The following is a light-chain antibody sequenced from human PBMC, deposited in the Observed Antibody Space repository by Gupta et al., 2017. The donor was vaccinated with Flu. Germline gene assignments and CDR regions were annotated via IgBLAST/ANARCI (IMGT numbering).Light chain of an antibody. CDR3: QQANSLPLT. V-gene: IGKV1-12*01. CDR2: STS. Sequence: SPSAVSSSVGDRVIITCRASQINSRLAWYQQRPGKAPKLLIYSTSSLESGVPSRLSGSGSGTDFTLTISGLQPEDFATYYCQQANSLPLTFGGGTMVEIK. CDR1: QINSR. J-gene: IGKJ4*01.